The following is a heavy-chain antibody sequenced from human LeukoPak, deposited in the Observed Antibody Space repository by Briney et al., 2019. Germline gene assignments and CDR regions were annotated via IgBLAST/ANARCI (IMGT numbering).Heavy chain of an antibody. CDR1: GYTFTSYD. CDR3: ATDAPEGLRDAFDI. V-gene: IGHV1-8*01. J-gene: IGHJ3*02. D-gene: IGHD2-8*01. CDR2: MNPNSGNT. Sequence: ASVKVSCKASGYTFTSYDINWVRQATGQGLEWMGWMNPNSGNTGYAQKFQGRVTMTEDTSTDTAYMELSSLRSEDTAVYYCATDAPEGLRDAFDIWGQGTMVTVSS.